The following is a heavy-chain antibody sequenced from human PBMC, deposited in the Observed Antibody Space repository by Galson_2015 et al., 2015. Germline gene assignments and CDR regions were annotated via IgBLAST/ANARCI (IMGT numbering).Heavy chain of an antibody. V-gene: IGHV3-15*01. CDR1: GFAFNDAW. CDR3: NTDLFLPLCAPCTIP. CDR2: IKSNTDGGTT. Sequence: SLRLSCAASGFAFNDAWMHWIRQAPGKGLEWVARIKSNTDGGTTDYAAPVKGRFTISRDDSHNTLYLQMNSLKIEDTAVYYCNTDLFLPLCAPCTIPWGQGTLVTVSS. D-gene: IGHD3-3*01. J-gene: IGHJ5*02.